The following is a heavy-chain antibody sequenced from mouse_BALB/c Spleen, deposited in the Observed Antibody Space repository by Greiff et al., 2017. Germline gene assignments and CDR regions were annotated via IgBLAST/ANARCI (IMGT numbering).Heavy chain of an antibody. CDR3: ARDRGYGSSYWYFDV. CDR1: GFSLTSYG. V-gene: IGHV2-9*02. D-gene: IGHD1-1*01. J-gene: IGHJ1*01. Sequence: QVQLKESGPGLVAPSQSLSITCTVSGFSLTSYGVHWVRQPPGKGLEWLGVIWAGGSTNYNSALMSRLSISKDNSKSQVFLKMNSLQTDDTAMYYCARDRGYGSSYWYFDVWGAGTTVTVSS. CDR2: IWAGGST.